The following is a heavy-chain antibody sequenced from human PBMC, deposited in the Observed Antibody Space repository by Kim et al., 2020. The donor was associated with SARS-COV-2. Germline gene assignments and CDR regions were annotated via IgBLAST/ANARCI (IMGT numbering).Heavy chain of an antibody. D-gene: IGHD3-22*01. Sequence: VKGRFTISRDNAKNSLYLQMNSLRAEDTAVYYCARARGSSGYYSDWYFDLWGRGTLVTVSS. V-gene: IGHV3-11*01. CDR3: ARARGSSGYYSDWYFDL. J-gene: IGHJ2*01.